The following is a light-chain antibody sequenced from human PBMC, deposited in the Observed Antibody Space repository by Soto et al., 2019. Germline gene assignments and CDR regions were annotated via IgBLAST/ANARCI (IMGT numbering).Light chain of an antibody. Sequence: QPVLTQPASVSGSPGQSITMSCTGIGNVGSFKYVSWYQHHPGKAPKLLIYEVTNRPSGVSNRFSGSKSANTASLTISGLQAEDEAHYYCSSYSSTWVFGGGTKLTVL. V-gene: IGLV2-14*01. J-gene: IGLJ3*02. CDR1: GNVGSFKY. CDR2: EVT. CDR3: SSYSSTWV.